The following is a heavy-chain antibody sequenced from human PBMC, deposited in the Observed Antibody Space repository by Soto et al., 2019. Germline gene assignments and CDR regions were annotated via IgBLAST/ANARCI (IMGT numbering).Heavy chain of an antibody. D-gene: IGHD6-6*01. CDR3: ARDLGIAARSSYYYCSGMDV. Sequence: QVQLVESGGGVVQPGRSLRLSCAASGFTFSSYAMHWVRQAPGKGLEWVAVISYDGSNKYYADSVKGRFTISRDNSKNTLYLQMNSLRAEDTAVYYCARDLGIAARSSYYYCSGMDVWGQGTTVTVSS. CDR1: GFTFSSYA. CDR2: ISYDGSNK. J-gene: IGHJ6*02. V-gene: IGHV3-30-3*01.